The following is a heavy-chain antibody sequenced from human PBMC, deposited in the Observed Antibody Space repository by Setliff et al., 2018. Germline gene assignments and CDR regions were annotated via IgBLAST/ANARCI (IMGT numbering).Heavy chain of an antibody. CDR2: VWHDGSKE. CDR1: GPTFRSYG. V-gene: IGHV3-30*02. J-gene: IGHJ5*02. D-gene: IGHD3-22*01. CDR3: AKDGEVGSGYFYASFDP. Sequence: GGSLRLSCAASGPTFRSYGFYWVRQAPGKGLEWVAVVWHDGSKEYYADSGKGRFTISRDDSKNMVHLQMDSLRAEDTAVYYCAKDGEVGSGYFYASFDPWGQGTLVTVSS.